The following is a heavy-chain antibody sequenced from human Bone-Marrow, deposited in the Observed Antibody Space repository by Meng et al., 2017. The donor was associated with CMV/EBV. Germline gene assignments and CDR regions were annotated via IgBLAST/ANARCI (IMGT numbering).Heavy chain of an antibody. CDR2: IRSKAYGGTT. CDR1: GFTFGDYA. J-gene: IGHJ4*02. Sequence: GGSLRLSCTASGFTFGDYAMSWVRQAPGKGLEWVGFIRSKAYGGTTEYAASVKGRFTISRDDSKSIAYLQMNSLKTEDTAVYYCTRVSGYCSSTSCSAWRYYFDYWGQGTLVTVSS. CDR3: TRVSGYCSSTSCSAWRYYFDY. D-gene: IGHD2-2*01. V-gene: IGHV3-49*04.